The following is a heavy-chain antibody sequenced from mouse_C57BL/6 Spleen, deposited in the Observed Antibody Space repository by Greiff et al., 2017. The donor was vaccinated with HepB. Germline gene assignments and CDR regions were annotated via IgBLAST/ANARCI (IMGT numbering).Heavy chain of an antibody. V-gene: IGHV1-81*01. J-gene: IGHJ2*01. CDR2: IYPRSGNT. CDR3: ARRRGGVVDY. D-gene: IGHD1-1*02. CDR1: SYNFTSYG. Sequence: QVQLKQSGAELVRPGASVKLSCKASSYNFTSYGISWVKQRTGQGLEWIGEIYPRSGNTYYNEKFKGKATLTADKSSSTAYMQLSSLTSEDSAVYYCARRRGGVVDYWRQDTTLTVSS.